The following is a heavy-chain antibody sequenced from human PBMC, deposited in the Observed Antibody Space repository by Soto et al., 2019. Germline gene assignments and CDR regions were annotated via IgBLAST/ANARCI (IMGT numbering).Heavy chain of an antibody. CDR2: ISGSGDGT. Sequence: LGWSLRLSCAASGFTFSSFALSWVRQAPGKGLEWVSAISGSGDGTDYAASVKGRFTISRDNSKNTLYLQMNSLRAEDTAVYYCAGPGYSSHDDWGQGALVTVSA. CDR1: GFTFSSFA. V-gene: IGHV3-23*01. D-gene: IGHD5-18*01. CDR3: AGPGYSSHDD. J-gene: IGHJ4*02.